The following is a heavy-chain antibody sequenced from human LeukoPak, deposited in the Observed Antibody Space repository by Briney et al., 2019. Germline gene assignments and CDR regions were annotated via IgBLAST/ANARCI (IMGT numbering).Heavy chain of an antibody. J-gene: IGHJ4*02. V-gene: IGHV1-2*02. CDR1: GYTFTGYY. Sequence: GASVKVSCKASGYTFTGYYMHWVRQAPGRGLEWMGWINPNSGDTNYAQKFQGRVTMTRDTSISTAYMELSRLRSDDTAVYYCARLTCGSREIIDYWGQGTLVTVSS. CDR2: INPNSGDT. D-gene: IGHD1-26*01. CDR3: ARLTCGSREIIDY.